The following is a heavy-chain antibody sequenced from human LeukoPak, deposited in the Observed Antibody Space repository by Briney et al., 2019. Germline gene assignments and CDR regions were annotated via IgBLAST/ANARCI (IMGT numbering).Heavy chain of an antibody. Sequence: GGSLRLSCAASGFTFSSYSMNWVRQAPGKGLEWVSSISSSSSDIYYADSVKGRFTISRDNAKNSLYLQMNSLRAEDTAVYYCARDPPASTFGGVIGYYYYYMDVWGKGTTVTVSS. CDR3: ARDPPASTFGGVIGYYYYYMDV. D-gene: IGHD3-16*02. J-gene: IGHJ6*03. CDR2: ISSSSSDI. V-gene: IGHV3-21*01. CDR1: GFTFSSYS.